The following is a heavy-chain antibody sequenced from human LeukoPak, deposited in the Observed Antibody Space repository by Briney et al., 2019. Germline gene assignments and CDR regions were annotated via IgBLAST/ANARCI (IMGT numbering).Heavy chain of an antibody. CDR3: AKMKGHPLPKYYMDV. D-gene: IGHD1-26*01. V-gene: IGHV3-23*01. CDR2: ISGSGDNT. J-gene: IGHJ6*01. CDR1: GFTFSGFA. Sequence: PGGSLRLSCAASGFTFSGFAMSWVPRTPGKGLEWVSGISGSGDNTLYADSVKGRFTISRDNSKNTLYLEMNSLRAEDTAIYYCAKMKGHPLPKYYMDVWGQGTTVTVSS.